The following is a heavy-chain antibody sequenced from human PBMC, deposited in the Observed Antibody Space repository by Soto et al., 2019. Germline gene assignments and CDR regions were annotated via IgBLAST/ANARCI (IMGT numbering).Heavy chain of an antibody. V-gene: IGHV3-9*01. D-gene: IGHD2-15*01. Sequence: EVQLVESGGGLVQPGRSLRLSCAASGFTFDDYAMHWVRQAPGKGLEWVSGISWNSGSIGYADSVKGRFTISRDNAKIPLYRLRDSLTAEYTALYYRAKGVEVGLRPMRLDYWGQGPKVAVSS. CDR3: AKGVEVGLRPMRLDY. CDR1: GFTFDDYA. CDR2: ISWNSGSI. J-gene: IGHJ4*02.